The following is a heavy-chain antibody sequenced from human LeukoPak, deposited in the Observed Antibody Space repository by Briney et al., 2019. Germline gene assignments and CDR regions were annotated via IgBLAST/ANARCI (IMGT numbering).Heavy chain of an antibody. CDR2: ISSNGGST. J-gene: IGHJ5*02. V-gene: IGHV3-64*01. CDR1: GFTFSSYA. CDR3: ARDDYGDSKGRFDP. Sequence: AGGSLRLSRAASGFTFSSYATHWVRQAPGKGLEYVSAISSNGGSTYYAKSVKGRSTISRDNSKNTLYLHLGSLRAKDMDVYYCARDDYGDSKGRFDPWGQGTLVTVSS. D-gene: IGHD4-17*01.